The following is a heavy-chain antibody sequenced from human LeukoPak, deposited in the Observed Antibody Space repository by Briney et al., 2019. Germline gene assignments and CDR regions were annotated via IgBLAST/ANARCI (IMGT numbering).Heavy chain of an antibody. CDR1: GYTFTGYY. D-gene: IGHD6-13*01. CDR3: ARDSFSKAFMYSSSGGYFDY. V-gene: IGHV1-2*02. Sequence: ASVKVSCKASGYTFTGYYMHWVRQAPGQGLEWMGWINPNSGGTNYAQKFQGRVTMTRDTSISTAYMELSRLRSDDTAVYYCARDSFSKAFMYSSSGGYFDYWGQGTLVTVSS. CDR2: INPNSGGT. J-gene: IGHJ4*02.